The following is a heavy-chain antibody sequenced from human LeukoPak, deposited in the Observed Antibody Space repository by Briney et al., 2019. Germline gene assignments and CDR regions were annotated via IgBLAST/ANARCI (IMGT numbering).Heavy chain of an antibody. V-gene: IGHV1-2*02. CDR3: SRPSGSGSTYLYFFY. CDR2: INPNSGDT. D-gene: IGHD3-10*01. J-gene: IGHJ4*02. CDR1: GYTFTDYY. Sequence: ASVKVSCKASGYTFTDYYLHWVRQAPGQGPEWMGWINPNSGDTKYVQKFQGRVTMTRDTSISTAYMELSGLTSDDTAVYYCSRPSGSGSTYLYFFYWGQGTLVTVSS.